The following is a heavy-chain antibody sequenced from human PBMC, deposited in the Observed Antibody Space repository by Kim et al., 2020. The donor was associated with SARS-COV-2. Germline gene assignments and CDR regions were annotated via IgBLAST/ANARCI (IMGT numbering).Heavy chain of an antibody. V-gene: IGHV4-59*08. J-gene: IGHJ4*02. CDR2: IFYSGST. CDR1: SGSINNYY. CDR3: ATHAPRTATTGGYFDS. D-gene: IGHD4-4*01. Sequence: SQTLSLTCTVSSGSINNYYLSWIRQPPGQGLEWIGYIFYSGSTCYNPSLKSRVTISLDTSKTHVSIKLTSVTAADTAVYYCATHAPRTATTGGYFDSWGQ.